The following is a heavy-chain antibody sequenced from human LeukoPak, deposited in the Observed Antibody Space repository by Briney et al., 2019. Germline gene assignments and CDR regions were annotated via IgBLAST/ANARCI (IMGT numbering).Heavy chain of an antibody. CDR2: IYSGDNT. CDR1: GFVFSTYA. Sequence: GGSLRLSCAASGFVFSTYAMHWVRQAPGKGLEWVSVIYSGDNTYYVESVKGRFTISRDNSKNTLFLQMNRLRAEDTAVYYCAGRRVLDASFDYWGQGTLVTVSS. CDR3: AGRRVLDASFDY. D-gene: IGHD3-16*01. V-gene: IGHV3-66*02. J-gene: IGHJ4*02.